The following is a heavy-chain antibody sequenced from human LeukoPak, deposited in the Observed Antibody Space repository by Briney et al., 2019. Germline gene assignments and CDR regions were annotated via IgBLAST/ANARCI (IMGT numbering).Heavy chain of an antibody. V-gene: IGHV3-33*01. CDR3: ARDSSSGTEYFDY. J-gene: IGHJ4*02. D-gene: IGHD2-2*01. Sequence: GRSLRLSCAASGFTFSNYGMHWGRQAPGKVLEWVAVIWYDGNNKYETDSVKGRFSISRDNSRNTLYLQMNSLRAEDTALYYCARDSSSGTEYFDYWGQGTLVTVSS. CDR2: IWYDGNNK. CDR1: GFTFSNYG.